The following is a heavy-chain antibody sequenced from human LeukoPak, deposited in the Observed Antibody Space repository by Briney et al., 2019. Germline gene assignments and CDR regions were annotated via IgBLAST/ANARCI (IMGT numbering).Heavy chain of an antibody. J-gene: IGHJ4*02. CDR2: ISSSGSNI. V-gene: IGHV3-48*03. CDR3: ARDRSPGNFDY. D-gene: IGHD3-10*01. Sequence: PGGSLRLSCAASGFTFSSYEMNWVRQAPGKGLEWVSYISSSGSNIYYADSVKGRFTTSRDNSKNTLYLQMKSLRAEDTAVYYCARDRSPGNFDYWGQGTLVTVSS. CDR1: GFTFSSYE.